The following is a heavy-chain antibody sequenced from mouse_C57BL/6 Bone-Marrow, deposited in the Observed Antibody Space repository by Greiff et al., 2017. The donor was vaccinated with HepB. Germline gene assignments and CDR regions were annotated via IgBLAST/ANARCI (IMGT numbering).Heavy chain of an antibody. J-gene: IGHJ2*01. CDR2: IYPRSGNT. V-gene: IGHV1-81*01. Sequence: QVQLKESGAELARPGASVKLSCKASGYTFTSYGISWVKQRTGQGLEWIGEIYPRSGNTYYNEKLKGKATLTADKSSSTAYMELRSLTSEDSAVYFCARRTLPYFDYWGQGTTLTVSS. CDR1: GYTFTSYG. CDR3: ARRTLPYFDY.